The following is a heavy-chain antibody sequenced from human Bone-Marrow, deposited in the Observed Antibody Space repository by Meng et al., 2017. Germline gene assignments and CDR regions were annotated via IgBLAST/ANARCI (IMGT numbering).Heavy chain of an antibody. Sequence: SETLSPTCTVPGASITSNYSSWIRQPPGKVLEWIGYTFYSGSNNYNPSLKSRVTLSVDTSKNQFSLKLCLVTAADTAAYYCARVNYYYESSGYYPIEYFQHWGQGTLVTVSS. CDR3: ARVNYYYESSGYYPIEYFQH. V-gene: IGHV4-59*01. CDR2: TFYSGSN. CDR1: GASITSNY. D-gene: IGHD3-22*01. J-gene: IGHJ1*01.